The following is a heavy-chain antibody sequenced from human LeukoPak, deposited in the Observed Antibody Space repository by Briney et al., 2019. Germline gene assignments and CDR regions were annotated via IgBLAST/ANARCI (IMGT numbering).Heavy chain of an antibody. CDR3: ARDSSSWINWFDP. Sequence: ASVKVSCKASGHTFTSHYMHWVRQAPGQGLEWMGLINPSGSSTLYAQKFQGRVTMTRDMSTTTDYMELSSLRPDDTAVYYCARDSSSWINWFDPWGQGTLVTVSS. CDR1: GHTFTSHY. J-gene: IGHJ5*02. V-gene: IGHV1-46*01. CDR2: INPSGSST. D-gene: IGHD6-13*01.